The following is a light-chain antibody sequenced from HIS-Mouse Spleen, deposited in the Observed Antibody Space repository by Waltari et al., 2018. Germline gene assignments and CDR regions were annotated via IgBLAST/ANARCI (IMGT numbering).Light chain of an antibody. CDR1: ALPKNY. Sequence: SYELTQPPSVSVSPGQTARNTCSGAALPKNYAYWYQQKSGQAPVLVIYEDSKRPSRIPERFSGSSSGTMATLTISGAQVEDEADYYCYSTDSSGNHRVFGGGTKLTVL. CDR2: EDS. CDR3: YSTDSSGNHRV. J-gene: IGLJ2*01. V-gene: IGLV3-10*01.